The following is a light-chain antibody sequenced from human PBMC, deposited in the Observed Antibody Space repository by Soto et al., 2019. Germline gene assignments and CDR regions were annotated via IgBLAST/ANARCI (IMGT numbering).Light chain of an antibody. J-gene: IGKJ1*01. Sequence: DIVLTQSPGTLSLSPGERATLSCRASQSVSSSYLAWYQQKPGQAPRLLIYGAASRATGLPDRFSGSGSGTDLTLTISRLEPEDFAVYYWQHYGSSPWTFGQGTKVEI. V-gene: IGKV3-20*01. CDR3: QHYGSSPWT. CDR2: GAA. CDR1: QSVSSSY.